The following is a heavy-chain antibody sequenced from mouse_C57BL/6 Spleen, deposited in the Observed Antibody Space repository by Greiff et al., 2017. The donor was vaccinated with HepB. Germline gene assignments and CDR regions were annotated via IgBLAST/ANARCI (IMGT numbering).Heavy chain of an antibody. D-gene: IGHD2-4*01. CDR2: FYPGSGSI. V-gene: IGHV1-62-2*01. J-gene: IGHJ2*01. Sequence: VQLQQSGAELVKPGASVKLSCEASGYTFTEYTIHWVKQRSGQGLEWIGWFYPGSGSIKYNEKFKDKATLTADKSSSTVYMELSRLTSEDSAVYFFARHEDRALYEYPYFDYWGQGTTLTVSS. CDR3: ARHEDRALYEYPYFDY. CDR1: GYTFTEYT.